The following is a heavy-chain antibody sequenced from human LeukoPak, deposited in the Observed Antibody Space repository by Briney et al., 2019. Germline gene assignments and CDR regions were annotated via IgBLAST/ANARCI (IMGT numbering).Heavy chain of an antibody. CDR3: TRDRVDIVATTIYYYYYMDV. V-gene: IGHV3-49*03. CDR1: GFTFGDYA. Sequence: GGSLRLSCTASGFTFGDYAMSWFRQAPGKGLEWVGFIRSKAYGGTTEYAASVKGRFNISRDDSKSIAYLQMNSLKTEDTAVYYCTRDRVDIVATTIYYYYYMDVWGKGTTVTVSS. J-gene: IGHJ6*03. CDR2: IRSKAYGGTT. D-gene: IGHD5-12*01.